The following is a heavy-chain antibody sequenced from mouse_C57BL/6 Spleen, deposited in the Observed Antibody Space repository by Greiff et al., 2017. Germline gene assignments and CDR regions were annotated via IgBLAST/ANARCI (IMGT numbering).Heavy chain of an antibody. CDR3: ARSGIVTCYFDY. Sequence: QVQLQQSGAELVRPGTSVKVSCKASGYAFTNYLIEWVKQRPGQGLEWIGVINPGSGGTNYTEKFKGKATLTADKSSSTAYMQLSSLTSEDSAVYFCARSGIVTCYFDYWGQGTTLTVSS. CDR1: GYAFTNYL. J-gene: IGHJ2*01. D-gene: IGHD2-5*01. CDR2: INPGSGGT. V-gene: IGHV1-54*01.